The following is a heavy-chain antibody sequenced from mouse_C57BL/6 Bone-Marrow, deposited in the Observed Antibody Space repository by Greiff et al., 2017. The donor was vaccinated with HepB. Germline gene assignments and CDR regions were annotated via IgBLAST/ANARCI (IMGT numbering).Heavy chain of an antibody. V-gene: IGHV5-4*01. D-gene: IGHD2-4*01. Sequence: DVMLVESGGGLVKPGGSLKLSCAASGFTFSSYAMSWVRQTPEKRLEWVATISDGGSYTYYPDNVKGRFTISRDNAKNNLYLQMSHLKSEDTAMYYCAREYDYSFGYWGQCTTLTVSS. CDR2: ISDGGSYT. J-gene: IGHJ2*01. CDR1: GFTFSSYA. CDR3: AREYDYSFGY.